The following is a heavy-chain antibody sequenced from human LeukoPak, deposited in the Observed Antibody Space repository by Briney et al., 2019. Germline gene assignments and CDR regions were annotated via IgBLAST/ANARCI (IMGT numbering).Heavy chain of an antibody. Sequence: GGSLRLSCAASGFTFTSYAMNWVRQAPGKGLEWVSGISGSGGSTYYADSVKGRLIISRDNSKDTLYLQMSSLRAEDTAVYYCAKSFCSSTRCYWITMSLDYWGQGTLVTVSS. CDR3: AKSFCSSTRCYWITMSLDY. CDR1: GFTFTSYA. J-gene: IGHJ4*02. CDR2: ISGSGGST. D-gene: IGHD2-2*01. V-gene: IGHV3-23*01.